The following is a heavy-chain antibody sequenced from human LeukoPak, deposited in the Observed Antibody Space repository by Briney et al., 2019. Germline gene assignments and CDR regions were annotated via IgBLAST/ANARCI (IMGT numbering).Heavy chain of an antibody. J-gene: IGHJ4*02. D-gene: IGHD3-3*01. V-gene: IGHV3-21*01. CDR3: ARGGYDFWSGYPENPLDY. CDR2: ISSSSSYI. CDR1: GFTFSSYS. Sequence: GGSLRLSCAASGFTFSSYSMNWVRQAPGKGLEWVSSISSSSSYIYYADSVKGRFTISRDNAKNSLYLQMNSLRAEDTAVYYCARGGYDFWSGYPENPLDYWGQGTLVTVSS.